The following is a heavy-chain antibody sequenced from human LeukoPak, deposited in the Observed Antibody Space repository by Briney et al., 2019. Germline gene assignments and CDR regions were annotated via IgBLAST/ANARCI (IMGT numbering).Heavy chain of an antibody. V-gene: IGHV4-39*07. CDR3: ARATGVATPTSD. J-gene: IGHJ4*02. D-gene: IGHD2-15*01. CDR1: GGSISSSSYY. Sequence: PSETLSLTCTVAGGSISSSSYYWGWLRQPPGKGLDWFGSIYYSGSTYYNLSPKSRVTISVDTSKNQCSLELCAVTAPDTAVYYWARATGVATPTSDWGQGTLVTVSS. CDR2: IYYSGST.